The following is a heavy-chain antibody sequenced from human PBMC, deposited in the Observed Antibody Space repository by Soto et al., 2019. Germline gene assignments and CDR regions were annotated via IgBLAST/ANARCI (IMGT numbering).Heavy chain of an antibody. CDR1: GGTFSSYA. J-gene: IGHJ4*02. D-gene: IGHD3-3*01. V-gene: IGHV1-69*13. CDR2: IIPIFGTA. Sequence: GASVKVSCKASGGTFSSYAISWVRQAPGQGLEWMGGIIPIFGTANYAQKFQGRVTITADESTSTAYMELSSLRSEDTAVYYCQRQEGFGVVIHRDYWGQGTLVTSPQ. CDR3: QRQEGFGVVIHRDY.